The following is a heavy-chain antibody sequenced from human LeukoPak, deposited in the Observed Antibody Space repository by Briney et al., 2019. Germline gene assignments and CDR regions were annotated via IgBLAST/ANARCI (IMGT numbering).Heavy chain of an antibody. CDR2: INHSGST. CDR1: GGSFSGYY. Sequence: SETLSLTCAVYGGSFSGYYWSWIRQPPGKGLEWIGEINHSGSTNYNPSLKSRVTISVDTSKSQFSLKLSSVTAADTAVYYCARGWGYSETWGQGTLVTVSS. J-gene: IGHJ5*02. D-gene: IGHD5-18*01. V-gene: IGHV4-34*01. CDR3: ARGWGYSET.